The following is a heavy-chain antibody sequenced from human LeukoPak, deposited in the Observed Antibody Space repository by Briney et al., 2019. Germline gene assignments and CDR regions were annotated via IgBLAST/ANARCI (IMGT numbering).Heavy chain of an antibody. V-gene: IGHV1-2*06. J-gene: IGHJ5*02. CDR3: ARGELVSSGWYNWFDP. Sequence: ASVKVSCKASGYTFTGYYMHWVRQAPGQGLEWMGRINPNSGGTNYAQKFQGRVTMTRDTSISTAYMELSRLRSDDTAVYYCARGELVSSGWYNWFDPWGRGTLVTVSS. CDR2: INPNSGGT. D-gene: IGHD6-19*01. CDR1: GYTFTGYY.